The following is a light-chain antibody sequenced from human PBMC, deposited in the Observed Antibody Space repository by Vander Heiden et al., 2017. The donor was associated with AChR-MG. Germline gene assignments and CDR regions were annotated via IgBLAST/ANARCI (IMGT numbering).Light chain of an antibody. J-gene: IGKJ2*01. CDR2: DAA. CDR1: QDIGES. CDR3: QQYDNLPRYT. V-gene: IGKV1-33*01. Sequence: DVQMTQSPSSLSASVGDRVTITCQASQDIGESLNWYQHKPGKAPKLLIYDAASLETGVPSRFSGTGYGTHFTFTISGLQPEDVATYYCQQYDNLPRYTFGQGTKVEI.